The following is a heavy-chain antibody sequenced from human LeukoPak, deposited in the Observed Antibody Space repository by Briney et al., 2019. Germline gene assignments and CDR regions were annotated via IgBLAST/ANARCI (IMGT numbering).Heavy chain of an antibody. CDR2: IRYDGSNK. CDR1: GFTFSIYG. Sequence: GGSLRLSCTASGFTFSIYGMHWVRQAPGKGLEWVAFIRYDGSNKYYADSVKGRFTISRDNSKNTLYLQMGSLRAEDMAVYYCARYGSDYDILTGYDYWGQGTLVTVSS. J-gene: IGHJ4*02. D-gene: IGHD3-9*01. CDR3: ARYGSDYDILTGYDY. V-gene: IGHV3-30*02.